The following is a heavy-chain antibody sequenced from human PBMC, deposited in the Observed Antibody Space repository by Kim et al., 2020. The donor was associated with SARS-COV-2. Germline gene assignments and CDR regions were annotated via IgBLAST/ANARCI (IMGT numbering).Heavy chain of an antibody. V-gene: IGHV1-2*02. CDR1: GYTFSGYF. CDR3: AKVGPIVGRMSLDY. D-gene: IGHD2-21*01. J-gene: IGHJ4*02. CDR2: INPNTGDT. Sequence: ASVKVSCKTSGYTFSGYFMYWVRQAPGQGLEWMGWINPNTGDTNYAQKFQGRVIMTRDTSITTAYMELSRLKSDDTAVYYCAKVGPIVGRMSLDYWGQGTLVTVSS.